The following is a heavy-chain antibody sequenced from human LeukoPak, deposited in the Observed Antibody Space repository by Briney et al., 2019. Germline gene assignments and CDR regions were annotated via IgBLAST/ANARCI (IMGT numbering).Heavy chain of an antibody. CDR2: MNPNSGNT. Sequence: ASVKVSCKASGYTFTSYDINWVRQATGQGLEWMGWMNPNSGNTGYAQKFQGRVTMTRDTSISTAYMELSRLRSDDTAVYYCARDLRATMITFDPWGQGTLVTVSS. D-gene: IGHD1-26*01. CDR1: GYTFTSYD. J-gene: IGHJ5*02. V-gene: IGHV1-8*01. CDR3: ARDLRATMITFDP.